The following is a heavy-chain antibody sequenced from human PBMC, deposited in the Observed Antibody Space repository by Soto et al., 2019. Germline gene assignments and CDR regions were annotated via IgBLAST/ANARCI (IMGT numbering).Heavy chain of an antibody. CDR2: IYYSGST. J-gene: IGHJ4*02. D-gene: IGHD3-22*01. V-gene: IGHV4-31*03. CDR1: GGYISSGGYY. Sequence: PSETMCLTCTVSGGYISSGGYYWSWIKKHPGKGLEWIGYIYYSGSTYYNPSLKSRVTISVDMSKNQFSLKLSSVTAADTAVYYCASNRDDSSGYYYFPYWGQGTLVTVSS. CDR3: ASNRDDSSGYYYFPY.